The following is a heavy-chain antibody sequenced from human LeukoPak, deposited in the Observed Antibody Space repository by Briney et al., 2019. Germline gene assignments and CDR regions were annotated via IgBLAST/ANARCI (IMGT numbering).Heavy chain of an antibody. J-gene: IGHJ5*02. CDR3: ARIAAAGTEWFDP. CDR1: GDSISSYY. V-gene: IGHV4-59*01. CDR2: VYSSGST. Sequence: SETLSLTCTVSGDSISSYYWSWIRQPPGKGLEWIGCVYSSGSTNYNPSLKSRVTISVDTSKNQFSLKLSSVTAADTAVYYCARIAAAGTEWFDPWGQGTLVTVSS. D-gene: IGHD6-13*01.